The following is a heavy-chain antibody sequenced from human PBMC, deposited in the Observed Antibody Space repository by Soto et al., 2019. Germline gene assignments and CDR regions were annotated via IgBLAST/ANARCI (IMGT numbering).Heavy chain of an antibody. J-gene: IGHJ4*02. V-gene: IGHV4-39*01. CDR1: GGSISSSSYY. CDR3: ARRRDGYNDFDY. Sequence: SETLSPTCTVSGGSISSSSYYWGWIRQPPGKGLEWIGSIYYSGSTYYNPSLKSRVTISVDTSKNQFSLKLSSVTAADTAVYYCARRRDGYNDFDYWGQGTLVTVSS. CDR2: IYYSGST. D-gene: IGHD5-12*01.